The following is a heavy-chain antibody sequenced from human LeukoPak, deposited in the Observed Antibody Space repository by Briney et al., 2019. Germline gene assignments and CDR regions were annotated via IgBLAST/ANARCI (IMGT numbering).Heavy chain of an antibody. V-gene: IGHV3-23*01. Sequence: GGSLRLSCAASGFSFSSYPMSWVRQAPGKGLEWVSAMCDGGDSTDHADSVKGRLTISRDNSKNILYLQMNSLRAEDTAVYYCGRGVLPFTHQDALDIWGQGTLVTDS. CDR2: MCDGGDST. CDR3: GRGVLPFTHQDALDI. D-gene: IGHD3-3*02. CDR1: GFSFSSYP. J-gene: IGHJ3*02.